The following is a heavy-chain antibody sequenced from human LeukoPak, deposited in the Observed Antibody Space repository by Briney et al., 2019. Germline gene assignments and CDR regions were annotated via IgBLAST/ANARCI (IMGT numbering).Heavy chain of an antibody. V-gene: IGHV4-59*01. CDR3: ARHYDSSGYYESGGDAFDI. D-gene: IGHD3-22*01. CDR2: IYYSGST. CDR1: GGSISSYY. J-gene: IGHJ3*02. Sequence: SETLSLTCTVSGGSISSYYWSWIRQPPGKGLEWIGYIYYSGSTNYNPSLKSRVTISVDTSKNQFSLKLSSVTAADTAVYYCARHYDSSGYYESGGDAFDIWGQGTMVTVSS.